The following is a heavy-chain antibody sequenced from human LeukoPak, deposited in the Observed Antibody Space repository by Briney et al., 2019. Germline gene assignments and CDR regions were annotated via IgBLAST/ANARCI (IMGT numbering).Heavy chain of an antibody. D-gene: IGHD5-12*01. CDR1: GFSSYW. CDR3: ARQLAGTQRGYSGYDRFDY. Sequence: GESPKISCEGSGFSSYWIGWVRQMPGKGLEWMGIVYPEDSDTIYSPSFQGQVTISADKSISTAYLQWSSLKASDTAMYYCARQLAGTQRGYSGYDRFDYWGQGTLVTVSS. J-gene: IGHJ4*02. V-gene: IGHV5-51*01. CDR2: VYPEDSDT.